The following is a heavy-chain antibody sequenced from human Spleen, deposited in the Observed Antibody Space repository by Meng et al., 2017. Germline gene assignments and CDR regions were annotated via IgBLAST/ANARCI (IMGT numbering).Heavy chain of an antibody. Sequence: GESLKISCAASGFTFDDYGMNWVRQAPGKGLEWVSTITWNGDHTRYADSVKGRFTISRDNAKNSLYLQMNSLRAEDTAVYYCARDLGGIFAYWGQGALVTVSS. D-gene: IGHD6-13*01. CDR2: ITWNGDHT. CDR1: GFTFDDYG. J-gene: IGHJ4*02. CDR3: ARDLGGIFAY. V-gene: IGHV3-20*04.